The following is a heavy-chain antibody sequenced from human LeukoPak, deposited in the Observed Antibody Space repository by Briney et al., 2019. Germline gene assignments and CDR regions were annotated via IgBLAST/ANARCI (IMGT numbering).Heavy chain of an antibody. J-gene: IGHJ5*02. CDR1: GFTFSSFA. CDR2: ISYDGSNK. Sequence: GRSLRLSCAASGFTFSSFAMHWVRQAPGKGLEWVAVISYDGSNKCYADSVKGRFTSSRDNSKNTLYLQMNSLRAEDTAVYYCAKSNGQWLANNWFDPWGQGTLVTVSS. D-gene: IGHD6-19*01. CDR3: AKSNGQWLANNWFDP. V-gene: IGHV3-30*18.